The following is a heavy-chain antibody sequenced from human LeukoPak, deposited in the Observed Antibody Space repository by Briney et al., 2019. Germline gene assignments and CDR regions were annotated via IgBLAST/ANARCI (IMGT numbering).Heavy chain of an antibody. V-gene: IGHV4-31*02. D-gene: IGHD2-21*02. Sequence: SETLSLTCSVSDGSISSGGYYWSWIRQHPGKGLEWIGYIYYSGSTYYNPSLKSRVTISVDTSKNQFSLKLSSVTAADTAVYYCARGSGGLLVYYYYYGMDVWGQGTTVTVSS. CDR2: IYYSGST. CDR3: ARGSGGLLVYYYYYGMDV. CDR1: DGSISSGGYY. J-gene: IGHJ6*02.